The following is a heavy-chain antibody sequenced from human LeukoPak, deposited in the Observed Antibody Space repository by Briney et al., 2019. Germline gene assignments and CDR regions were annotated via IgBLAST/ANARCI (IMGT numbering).Heavy chain of an antibody. V-gene: IGHV4-34*01. CDR3: AGGGFRYDFWSGYHHDAFDI. Sequence: PSETLSLTCAVYGGSFSGYYWSWTRQPPGKGLEWIGEINHSGSTNYNPSLKSRVTISVDTSKNQFSLKLSSVTAADTAVYYCAGGGFRYDFWSGYHHDAFDIWGQGTMVTVSS. CDR1: GGSFSGYY. D-gene: IGHD3-3*01. J-gene: IGHJ3*02. CDR2: INHSGST.